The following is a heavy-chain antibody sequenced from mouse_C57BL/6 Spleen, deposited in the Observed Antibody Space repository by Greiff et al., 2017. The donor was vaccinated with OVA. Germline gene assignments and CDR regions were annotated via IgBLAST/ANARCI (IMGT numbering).Heavy chain of an antibody. V-gene: IGHV1-80*01. J-gene: IGHJ2*01. CDR2: IYPGDGDT. CDR3: ARTAQVYFDY. Sequence: VKLVESGAELVKPGASVKISCKASGYAFSSYWMNWVKQRPGKGLEWIGQIYPGDGDTNYNGKFKGKATLTADKSSSTAYMQLSSLTSEDSAVYFCARTAQVYFDYWGQGTTLTVSS. D-gene: IGHD3-2*02. CDR1: GYAFSSYW.